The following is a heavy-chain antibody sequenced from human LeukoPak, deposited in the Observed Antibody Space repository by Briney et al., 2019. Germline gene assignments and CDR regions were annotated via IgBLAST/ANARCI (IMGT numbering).Heavy chain of an antibody. CDR2: IYHSGTT. D-gene: IGHD4-17*01. J-gene: IGHJ4*02. CDR3: ATYFYGEYGSYYFDY. V-gene: IGHV4-4*02. Sequence: PSETLSLTCAVSGAFITNSHWWSWARQPPGKELEWIGEIYHSGTTNYNPSLKSRVTMSVDKSKNQLSLKLNSVTAADTAVYYCATYFYGEYGSYYFDYWGQGTLVTVSS. CDR1: GAFITNSHW.